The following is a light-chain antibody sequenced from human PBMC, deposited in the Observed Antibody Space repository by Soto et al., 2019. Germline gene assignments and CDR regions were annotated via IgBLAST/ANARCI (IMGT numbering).Light chain of an antibody. CDR1: SSDIGDYDY. Sequence: QSALTQPASVSGSPGQSITISCTGTSSDIGDYDYVSWYQHLPGKAPKLLIFDVTHRPSGVSDRFSGSKSGNTASLTISGVRPEDEADYYCATWDDSLNVVFGGGTQLTVL. J-gene: IGLJ2*01. CDR3: ATWDDSLNVV. V-gene: IGLV2-14*01. CDR2: DVT.